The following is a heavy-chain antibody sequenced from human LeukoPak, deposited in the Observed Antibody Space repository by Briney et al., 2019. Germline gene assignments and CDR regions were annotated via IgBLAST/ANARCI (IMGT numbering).Heavy chain of an antibody. Sequence: IPSETLSLTCAVSADSFSSHYWTWIRQPPGKGLEWVGYISYFGSTNYNPSLKSRVTISIDTSKNQFSLKLSWVTAADTAVYYCARDLVTVTKGCDIWGQGTMVSVSS. CDR1: ADSFSSHY. V-gene: IGHV4-59*11. D-gene: IGHD4-17*01. CDR2: ISYFGST. J-gene: IGHJ3*02. CDR3: ARDLVTVTKGCDI.